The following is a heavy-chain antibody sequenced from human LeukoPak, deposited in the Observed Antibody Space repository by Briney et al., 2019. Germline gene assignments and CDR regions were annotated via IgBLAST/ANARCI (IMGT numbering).Heavy chain of an antibody. Sequence: SSETLSLTCTVSGGSISDYSWSWIRQPPGKGLEWIGNIYYSGSANHNPSLKSRVTISRDTSKNQFSLKLTSVTTADTAVYYCARAGGVKTAALDLDYWGQGTLVTVSS. CDR1: GGSISDYS. J-gene: IGHJ4*02. CDR2: IYYSGSA. D-gene: IGHD6-25*01. CDR3: ARAGGVKTAALDLDY. V-gene: IGHV4-59*01.